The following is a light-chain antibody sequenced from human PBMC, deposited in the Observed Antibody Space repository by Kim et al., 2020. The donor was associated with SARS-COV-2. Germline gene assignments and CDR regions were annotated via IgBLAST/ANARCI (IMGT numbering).Light chain of an antibody. CDR2: QAT. CDR3: QQYKTYPWT. CDR1: QNINNW. V-gene: IGKV1-5*03. Sequence: SAALGERVTISCRASQNINNWLAWYQHRPGRAPSLLISQATNLESGVPSRFSGSGSGTDFTLTISSLQPDDCATYYCQQYKTYPWTFGQGTKLEI. J-gene: IGKJ2*02.